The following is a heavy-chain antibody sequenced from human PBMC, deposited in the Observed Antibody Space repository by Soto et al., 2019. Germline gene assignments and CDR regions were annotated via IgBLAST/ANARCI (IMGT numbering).Heavy chain of an antibody. Sequence: GGSLRLSCAASGFTFSNAWMSWVRQAPGKGLEWVGRIKSKTDGGTTDYAAPVKGRFTISRDDSKNTLYLQMNSLKTEDTAVYYCTTGDCSGGSCYSILGDAFDIWGQGTMVTVSS. CDR3: TTGDCSGGSCYSILGDAFDI. J-gene: IGHJ3*02. CDR2: IKSKTDGGTT. D-gene: IGHD2-15*01. V-gene: IGHV3-15*01. CDR1: GFTFSNAW.